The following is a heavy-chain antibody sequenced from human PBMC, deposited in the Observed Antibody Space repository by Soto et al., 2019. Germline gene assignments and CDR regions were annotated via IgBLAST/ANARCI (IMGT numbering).Heavy chain of an antibody. CDR3: AQWGCLEY. V-gene: IGHV3-23*01. Sequence: PGGSLRLSCAASGFSFGSYAINWVRQAPGKGLEWLSRITGDGGRTSYADSVKGRFSISRDTSNNTVFLHMNSLRADDTAVYYCAQWGCLEYWGQGARVTVSS. D-gene: IGHD1-26*01. CDR2: ITGDGGRT. J-gene: IGHJ4*02. CDR1: GFSFGSYA.